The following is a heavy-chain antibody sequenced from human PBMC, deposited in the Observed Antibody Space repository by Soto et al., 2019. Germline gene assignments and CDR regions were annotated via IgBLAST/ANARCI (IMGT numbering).Heavy chain of an antibody. D-gene: IGHD3-16*01. J-gene: IGHJ4*02. CDR1: GGSISSGGYS. Sequence: SETLSLTCAVSGGSISSGGYSWSWIRQPPGKGLEWIGYIYHSGSTYYNPSLKSRVTISVDRSKNQFSLKLSSVTAADTAVYYCARGGLYFDYWGQGTLVTVAS. V-gene: IGHV4-30-2*01. CDR3: ARGGLYFDY. CDR2: IYHSGST.